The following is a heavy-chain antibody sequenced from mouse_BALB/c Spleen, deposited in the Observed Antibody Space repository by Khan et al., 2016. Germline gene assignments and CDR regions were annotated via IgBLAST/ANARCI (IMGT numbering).Heavy chain of an antibody. CDR3: ARASSWFAY. CDR1: GFIFRTYG. Sequence: EVELVESGGGLVQPGGSLKFSCAASGFIFRTYGMSWVRQTPDKRLELVATINSNGGSTYYPDSVKGRFTISRDNAKNTLYLQMSSLKSEDTAMYYCARASSWFAYWGQGTLVTVSA. V-gene: IGHV5-6-3*01. CDR2: INSNGGST. J-gene: IGHJ3*01.